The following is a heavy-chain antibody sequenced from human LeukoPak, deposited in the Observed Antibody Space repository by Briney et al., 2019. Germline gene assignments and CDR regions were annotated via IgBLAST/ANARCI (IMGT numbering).Heavy chain of an antibody. D-gene: IGHD4-17*01. CDR3: ARDSALLNNGDWYGGSDY. CDR1: GYTFTSYD. Sequence: ASVKVSCKASGYTFTSYDINWVRQATGQGLEWMGWMNPNSGNTGYAQKFQGRVTITRNTSISTAYMELSSLRSDDTAMYYCARDSALLNNGDWYGGSDYWGQGTLVTVSS. J-gene: IGHJ4*02. CDR2: MNPNSGNT. V-gene: IGHV1-8*03.